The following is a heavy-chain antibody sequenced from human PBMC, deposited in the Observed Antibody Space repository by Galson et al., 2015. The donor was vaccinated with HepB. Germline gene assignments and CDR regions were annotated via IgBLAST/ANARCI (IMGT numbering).Heavy chain of an antibody. J-gene: IGHJ6*02. D-gene: IGHD3-10*01. CDR1: GFTFDDYA. Sequence: SLRLSCAASGFTFDDYAMHWVRQAPGKGLEWVSGITWNSGTIGYADSVEGRFTISRDNAKNSLYLQMNSLRTEDTAIYYCAKEGPYYYGSGSYSGLHYYGMDVWGQGTRSPSP. V-gene: IGHV3-9*01. CDR2: ITWNSGTI. CDR3: AKEGPYYYGSGSYSGLHYYGMDV.